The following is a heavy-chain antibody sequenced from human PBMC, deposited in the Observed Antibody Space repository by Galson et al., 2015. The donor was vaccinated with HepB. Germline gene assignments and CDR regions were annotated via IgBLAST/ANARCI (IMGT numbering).Heavy chain of an antibody. Sequence: SLRLSCAASGFTFSNAWMSWVRQAPGKGLEWVGRIKSKTDGGTTDYAAPVKGRFTISRDDSKNTLYLQMNSLKTEDTAVYYCTTFLPDYDSSGYIHDYYGMDVWGQGTTVTVSS. D-gene: IGHD3-22*01. CDR3: TTFLPDYDSSGYIHDYYGMDV. V-gene: IGHV3-15*01. J-gene: IGHJ6*02. CDR2: IKSKTDGGTT. CDR1: GFTFSNAW.